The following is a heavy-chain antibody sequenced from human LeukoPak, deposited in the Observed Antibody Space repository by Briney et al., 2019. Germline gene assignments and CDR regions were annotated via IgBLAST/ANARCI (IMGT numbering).Heavy chain of an antibody. V-gene: IGHV4-34*01. CDR1: GESFSGYY. D-gene: IGHD3-10*01. CDR3: ARDLMSRDYYGSGLNWFDP. Sequence: SETLSLTCAVYGESFSGYYGSWIRQPPGKGLEWIGEINHSGSTNYNPSLKSRVTISVDTSKNQFSLKLSSVTAADTAVYYCARDLMSRDYYGSGLNWFDPWGQGTLVTVSS. CDR2: INHSGST. J-gene: IGHJ5*02.